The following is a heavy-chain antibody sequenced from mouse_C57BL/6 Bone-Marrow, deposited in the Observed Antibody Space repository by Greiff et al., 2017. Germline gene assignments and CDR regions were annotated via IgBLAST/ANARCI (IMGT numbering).Heavy chain of an antibody. CDR1: GYTFTDYD. Sequence: QVQLQQSGPELVKPGASVKLSCKASGYTFTDYDMNWVKQRPGQGLEWIGWIYPRDGGTKYDEKFTGKATLTVDTSSIPAYLELHSLTSEDSAVYFCARDYGSSYWYFDFGGTGPTVTVSS. CDR3: ARDYGSSYWYFDF. V-gene: IGHV1-85*01. CDR2: IYPRDGGT. J-gene: IGHJ1*03. D-gene: IGHD1-1*01.